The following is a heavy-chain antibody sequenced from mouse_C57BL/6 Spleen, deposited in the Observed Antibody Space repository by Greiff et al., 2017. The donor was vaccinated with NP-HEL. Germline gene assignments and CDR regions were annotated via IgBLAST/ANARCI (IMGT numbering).Heavy chain of an antibody. CDR2: IDPSDSYT. V-gene: IGHV1-50*01. J-gene: IGHJ2*01. Sequence: VQLQQPGAELVKPGASVKLSCKASGYTFTSYWMQWVKQRPGQGLEWIGEIDPSDSYTNYNQKFKGKATLTVDTSSSTAYMQLSSLTSEDSAVYYCARSTTSYYSNFDYWGQGTTLTVSS. CDR3: ARSTTSYYSNFDY. D-gene: IGHD2-5*01. CDR1: GYTFTSYW.